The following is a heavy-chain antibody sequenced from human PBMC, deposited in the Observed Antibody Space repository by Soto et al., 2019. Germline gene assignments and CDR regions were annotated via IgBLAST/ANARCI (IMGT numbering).Heavy chain of an antibody. CDR1: GGIFSTYA. CDR2: IIPIFGTP. CDR3: TRDRDDYGSGNYYNRIDF. Sequence: QVQLVQSGAEVKKPGSSVKVSCKASGGIFSTYAISWLRQAPGQGLEWMGGIIPIFGTPNYAQRFQGRVNINADESTSTAYMELGRLRSEDTAVYYCTRDRDDYGSGNYYNRIDFWGQGTLVTVSS. V-gene: IGHV1-69*01. D-gene: IGHD3-10*01. J-gene: IGHJ4*02.